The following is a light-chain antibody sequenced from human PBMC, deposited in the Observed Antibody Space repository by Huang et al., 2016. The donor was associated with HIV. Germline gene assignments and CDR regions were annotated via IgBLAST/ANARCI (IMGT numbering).Light chain of an antibody. CDR1: QGISTW. Sequence: DIQMTQSPSSVSASVGDRVTITCRASQGISTWLVWYQQKPGRAPKFLIYGASELQAGVPSRFSGSGSGTDFTLTISSLHPEDFATYYCQQAHTFPLTFGGGTKVEMK. J-gene: IGKJ4*01. CDR3: QQAHTFPLT. CDR2: GAS. V-gene: IGKV1D-12*01.